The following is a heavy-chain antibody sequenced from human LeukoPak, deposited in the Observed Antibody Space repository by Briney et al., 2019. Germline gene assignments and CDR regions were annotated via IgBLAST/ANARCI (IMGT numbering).Heavy chain of an antibody. J-gene: IGHJ4*02. D-gene: IGHD6-19*01. CDR2: IYYSGST. CDR3: ARGRIAVAGGVDY. V-gene: IGHV4-39*07. CDR1: GGSISSSSYY. Sequence: SETLSLTCTVSGGSISSSSYYWGWIRQPPGKGLEWIGSIYYSGSTYYNPSLKSRVTISVDTSKNQFSLKLSSVTAADTAVYYCARGRIAVAGGVDYWGQGTLVTVSS.